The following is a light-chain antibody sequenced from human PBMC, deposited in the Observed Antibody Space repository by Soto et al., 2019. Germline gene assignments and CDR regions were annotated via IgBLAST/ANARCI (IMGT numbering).Light chain of an antibody. CDR2: DVT. V-gene: IGLV2-14*01. Sequence: QSALTQPASVSGSPGQSITISCTGTSTDVGGYKYVSWYQQHPGKAPKLMIYDVTSRPSGISNRFSGSQSGNTAFLIISGLQAEDEADYYCISHTSSDTYVFGTGTKVTVL. CDR1: STDVGGYKY. J-gene: IGLJ1*01. CDR3: ISHTSSDTYV.